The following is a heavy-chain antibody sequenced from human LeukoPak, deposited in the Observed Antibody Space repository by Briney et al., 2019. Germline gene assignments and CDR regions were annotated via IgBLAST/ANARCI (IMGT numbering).Heavy chain of an antibody. D-gene: IGHD5-24*01. J-gene: IGHJ4*02. CDR2: IYPGDSDT. CDR1: GYGLTNYW. Sequence: GESLKISCKGSGYGLTNYWIGWVRQMPGKGLEWMGIIYPGDSDTRYSPSFQGQVTISAEKSISTAYLQWRSLKASDTALYYCASRKKGMASAGFDYWGQGTLVTVSS. CDR3: ASRKKGMASAGFDY. V-gene: IGHV5-51*01.